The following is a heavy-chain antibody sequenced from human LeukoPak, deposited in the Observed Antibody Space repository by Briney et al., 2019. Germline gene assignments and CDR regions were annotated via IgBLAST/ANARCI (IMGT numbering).Heavy chain of an antibody. J-gene: IGHJ4*02. V-gene: IGHV3-9*01. Sequence: GRSLRLSCAASGFTFDDYAMHWVRQAPGKGLEWVSGISWNSGSIGYADSVEGRFTISRDNAKNSLYLQMNSLRAEDTALYYCAKGDYYDSSGYPDYWGQGTLVTVSS. CDR3: AKGDYYDSSGYPDY. CDR1: GFTFDDYA. D-gene: IGHD3-22*01. CDR2: ISWNSGSI.